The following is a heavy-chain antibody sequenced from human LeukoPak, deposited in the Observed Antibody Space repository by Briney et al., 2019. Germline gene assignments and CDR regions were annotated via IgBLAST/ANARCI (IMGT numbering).Heavy chain of an antibody. CDR1: GFTFSNYR. Sequence: GSLRLSCAASGFTFSNYRMNWVRQPPGKGLEWIGEINHSGSTNYNPSLKSRVTISIDTSKSQFSLKLSSVTAADTAVYYCARDPPGAAFDIWGQGTMVTVSS. J-gene: IGHJ3*02. V-gene: IGHV4-34*01. CDR2: INHSGST. CDR3: ARDPPGAAFDI. D-gene: IGHD1-14*01.